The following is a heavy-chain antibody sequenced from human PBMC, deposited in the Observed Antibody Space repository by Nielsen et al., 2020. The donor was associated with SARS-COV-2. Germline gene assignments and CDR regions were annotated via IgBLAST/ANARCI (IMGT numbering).Heavy chain of an antibody. J-gene: IGHJ5*01. CDR2: ISVLKGET. Sequence: ASVKVSCKASGYTFNRFDISWVRQAPGQGLEWMGLISVLKGETNYAQKFRGRVSMTTDTSTNMAYMELGSLRSDDTAMYYCANSFHDYGDWFDSWGQGTLVTVSS. V-gene: IGHV1-18*01. CDR1: GYTFNRFD. CDR3: ANSFHDYGDWFDS. D-gene: IGHD4-17*01.